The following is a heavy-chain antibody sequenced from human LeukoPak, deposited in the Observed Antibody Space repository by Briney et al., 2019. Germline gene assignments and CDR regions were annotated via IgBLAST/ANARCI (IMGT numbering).Heavy chain of an antibody. J-gene: IGHJ6*03. CDR2: INTNTGNP. CDR1: GYTFTSYA. D-gene: IGHD6-6*01. Sequence: ASVKVSCKASGYTFTSYAMNWVRQAPGQGLEWMGWINTNTGNPTYAQGFTGRFVFSLDTSVSTAYLQISSLKAEDTAVYYCAREARPWYYYYYYMDVWGKGTTVTVSS. CDR3: AREARPWYYYYYYMDV. V-gene: IGHV7-4-1*02.